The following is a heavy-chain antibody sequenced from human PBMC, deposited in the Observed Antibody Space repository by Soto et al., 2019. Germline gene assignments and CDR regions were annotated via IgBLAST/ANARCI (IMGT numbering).Heavy chain of an antibody. J-gene: IGHJ5*02. V-gene: IGHV1-2*02. Sequence: ASVKVSCKASGGTFTGYFMHWVRQAPGQGLEWMGWINPYSGGADYAQSFQGRVTMTRDTSISTVYMELSRLRFDDTAVYYCARVIRGAYYNSPLDTWGQGTVVTVSS. CDR1: GGTFTGYF. D-gene: IGHD3-10*01. CDR3: ARVIRGAYYNSPLDT. CDR2: INPYSGGA.